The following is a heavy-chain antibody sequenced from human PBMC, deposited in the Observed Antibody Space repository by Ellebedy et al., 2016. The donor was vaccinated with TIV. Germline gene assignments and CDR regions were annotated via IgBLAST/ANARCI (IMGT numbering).Heavy chain of an antibody. D-gene: IGHD3-22*01. V-gene: IGHV4-59*01. CDR2: IFHTGDS. CDR3: ARETMTVWGEGWYYGMDV. J-gene: IGHJ6*02. Sequence: SETLSLTXTVSGDSLGTYYWSWIRQPPGKRLEWIGSIFHTGDSHYNPSLKSRLTMSVATSKTHLSLKLRSVTAADTAVYYYARETMTVWGEGWYYGMDVWGQGTTVTVSS. CDR1: GDSLGTYY.